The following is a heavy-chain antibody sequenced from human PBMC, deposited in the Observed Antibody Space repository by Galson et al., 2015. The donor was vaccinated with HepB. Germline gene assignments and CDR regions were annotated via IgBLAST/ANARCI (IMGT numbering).Heavy chain of an antibody. J-gene: IGHJ6*03. CDR3: AKGWSIAARLPYYYYYYYMDV. Sequence: SLRLSCAASGFTFDDYAMHWVRQTPGQGLEWVSGISWNSGSIRYADSVKGRFTISRDNAKNSLYLQLNSLRAEDTALYYCAKGWSIAARLPYYYYYYYMDVWGKGTTVTVSS. D-gene: IGHD6-6*01. CDR2: ISWNSGSI. V-gene: IGHV3-9*01. CDR1: GFTFDDYA.